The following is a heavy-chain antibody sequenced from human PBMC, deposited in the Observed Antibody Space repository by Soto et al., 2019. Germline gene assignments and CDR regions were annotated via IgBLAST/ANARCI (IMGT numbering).Heavy chain of an antibody. D-gene: IGHD3-10*01. Sequence: SETLSLTCAVYGGSFIGYYWSWIRQPPGKGLEWIGEINHSGSTNYNPSLKSRVTISVDTSKNQFSLKLSSVTAADTAVYYCARGLGGLWFGELLPRPYYYYGMDVWGQETTVTVSS. CDR3: ARGLGGLWFGELLPRPYYYYGMDV. V-gene: IGHV4-34*01. J-gene: IGHJ6*02. CDR2: INHSGST. CDR1: GGSFIGYY.